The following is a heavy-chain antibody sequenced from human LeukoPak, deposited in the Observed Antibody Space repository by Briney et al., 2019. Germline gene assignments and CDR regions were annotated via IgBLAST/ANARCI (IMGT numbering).Heavy chain of an antibody. Sequence: SETLSLTCTVSGASFSSNSYCWGWIRQPPGKGLEWVGSICDGGSTYYNTSLKSRVTISVDTSKNQFSLKLGSVTAADTAVYYCARDRGVRGVYFDYWGQGTLVTVSS. V-gene: IGHV4-39*07. CDR1: GASFSSNSYC. CDR2: ICDGGST. D-gene: IGHD3-10*01. J-gene: IGHJ4*02. CDR3: ARDRGVRGVYFDY.